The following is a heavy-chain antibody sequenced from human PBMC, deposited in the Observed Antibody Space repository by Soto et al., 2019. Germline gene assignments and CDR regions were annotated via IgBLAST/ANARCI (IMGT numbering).Heavy chain of an antibody. CDR2: IYYSGST. D-gene: IGHD1-1*01. Sequence: SETLSLTCTVSGGSISSYYWSWIRQPPGKGLEWIGYIYYSGSTNYNPSLKSRVTISVDTSKNQFSLKLSSVTAADTAVYYCARIGRDDGLYYYYYMDVWGKGTTVTVSS. CDR3: ARIGRDDGLYYYYYMDV. J-gene: IGHJ6*03. V-gene: IGHV4-59*08. CDR1: GGSISSYY.